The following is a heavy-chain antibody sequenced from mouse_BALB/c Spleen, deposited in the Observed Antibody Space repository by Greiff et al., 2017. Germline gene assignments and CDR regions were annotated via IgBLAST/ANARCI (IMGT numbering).Heavy chain of an antibody. V-gene: IGHV5-17*02. CDR2: ISSGSSII. CDR1: GFTFSSFG. D-gene: IGHD1-2*01. Sequence: DVHLVESGGGLVQPGGSRKLSCAASGFTFSSFGMHWVRQAPEKGLEWVAYISSGSSIIYYADTVKGRFTVSRDNPKNTLFLQMTSLRSEDTAMYYCARKTTTTCYFDVWGAGTTVTVSS. CDR3: ARKTTTTCYFDV. J-gene: IGHJ1*01.